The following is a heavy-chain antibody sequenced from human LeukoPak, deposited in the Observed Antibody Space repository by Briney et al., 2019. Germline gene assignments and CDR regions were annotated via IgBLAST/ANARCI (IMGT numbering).Heavy chain of an antibody. Sequence: PSQTLSLTCTVSGGSISSGSYYWSWIRQPAGKGLEWIGHIYTSGSTNYNPSLKSRVTISVDTSKNQFSLKLSSVTAADTAVYYCARPPVQLAAFDIWGQGTMVTVSS. J-gene: IGHJ3*02. D-gene: IGHD6-13*01. CDR1: GGSISSGSYY. CDR3: ARPPVQLAAFDI. V-gene: IGHV4-61*09. CDR2: IYTSGST.